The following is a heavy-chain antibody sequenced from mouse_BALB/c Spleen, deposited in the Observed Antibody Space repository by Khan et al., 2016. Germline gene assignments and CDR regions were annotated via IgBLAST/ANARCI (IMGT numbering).Heavy chain of an antibody. CDR3: ARSLVAARYFDV. V-gene: IGHV3-2*02. Sequence: EVQLQESGPGLVKPSQSLSLTCTVTGYSITSDYAWHWIRQFPGNKLEWMGYISYSGSTSYNPSLRSRVSITRETSKNQFFLQLNSVTTEDTATYDCARSLVAARYFDVWGAGTTVTGSS. CDR1: GYSITSDYA. D-gene: IGHD1-1*01. J-gene: IGHJ1*01. CDR2: ISYSGST.